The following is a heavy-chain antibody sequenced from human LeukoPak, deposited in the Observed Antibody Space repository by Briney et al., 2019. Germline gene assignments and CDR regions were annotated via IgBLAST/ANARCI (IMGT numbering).Heavy chain of an antibody. V-gene: IGHV3-23*01. CDR2: ISGSGGST. CDR1: GFTFSSYA. CDR3: AKCSTMISSKYYFDY. J-gene: IGHJ4*02. D-gene: IGHD3-22*01. Sequence: GGSLRLSCAASGFTFSSYAMSWVRQAPEKGLEWVSAISGSGGSTYYADSVKGRFTISRDNSKNTLYLQMNSLRAEDTAVYYCAKCSTMISSKYYFDYWGQGTLVTVSS.